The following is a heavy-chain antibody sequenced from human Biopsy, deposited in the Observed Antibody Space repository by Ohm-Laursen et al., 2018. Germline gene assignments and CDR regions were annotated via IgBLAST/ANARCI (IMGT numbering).Heavy chain of an antibody. CDR3: ARDMKRYCSGTSCYSGYFGMDV. J-gene: IGHJ6*02. Sequence: SETLSLTCAVSGGSVSDSFHFWSWIRQPPGKGLEWIGDVYYSGTTNYNPSLKSRLTISVDTSKNQFSLNLNSVTAADTAVYFCARDMKRYCSGTSCYSGYFGMDVWGQGTTVTVS. CDR2: VYYSGTT. D-gene: IGHD2-2*01. V-gene: IGHV4-61*01. CDR1: GGSVSDSFHF.